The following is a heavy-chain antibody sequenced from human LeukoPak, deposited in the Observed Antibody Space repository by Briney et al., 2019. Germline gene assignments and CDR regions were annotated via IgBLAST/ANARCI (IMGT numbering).Heavy chain of an antibody. CDR3: ARERDGRFFDY. Sequence: GGSLRLSCAVSGLTFRRSWMSWVRQAPGKGREWVANINQDGSEKYFVDSVKGRFTIARVTTKNSLHLQMNTLRGEDPAVYSCARERDGRFFDYWGQRTLVTV. V-gene: IGHV3-7*01. D-gene: IGHD5-24*01. J-gene: IGHJ4*02. CDR2: INQDGSEK. CDR1: GLTFRRSW.